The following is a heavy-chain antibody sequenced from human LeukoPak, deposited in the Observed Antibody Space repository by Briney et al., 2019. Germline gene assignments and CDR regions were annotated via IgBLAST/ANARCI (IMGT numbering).Heavy chain of an antibody. CDR2: ISSSSSYI. D-gene: IGHD1-26*01. CDR3: ARAQGGSSDAFDI. Sequence: GGSLRLSCAASGFTFSSYSMNWVRQAPGKGLEWVSSISSSSSYIYYADSVKGRFTISRDNAKNSLYLQMNSLRAEDTAVYYGARAQGGSSDAFDIWGQGTMVTVSS. V-gene: IGHV3-21*01. J-gene: IGHJ3*02. CDR1: GFTFSSYS.